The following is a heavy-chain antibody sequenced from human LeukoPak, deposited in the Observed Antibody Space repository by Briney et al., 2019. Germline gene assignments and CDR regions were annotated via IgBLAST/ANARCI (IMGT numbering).Heavy chain of an antibody. V-gene: IGHV1-18*01. D-gene: IGHD3-9*01. CDR3: ARDTIRKQQFDY. Sequence: ASVKVSCKASGYTFTSYGISWVRQAPGQGLEWMGWISAYNGNTNYAQKLQGRVTMTTDTSTGTAYMELRSLRSDDTAVYYCARDTIRKQQFDYWGQGTLVTVSS. J-gene: IGHJ4*02. CDR2: ISAYNGNT. CDR1: GYTFTSYG.